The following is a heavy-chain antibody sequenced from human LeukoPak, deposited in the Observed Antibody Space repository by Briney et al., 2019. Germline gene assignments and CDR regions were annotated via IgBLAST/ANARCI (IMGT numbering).Heavy chain of an antibody. CDR2: IYYSGST. D-gene: IGHD2-8*01. J-gene: IGHJ5*02. CDR3: AREYCTNGVCYSNWFDP. Sequence: SETLSLTCTVSGGSISSYYWSWIRQPPGKGLEWIGYIYYSGSTNYNPSLKSRVTISVDTSKNQFSLKLSSVTAADTAVYYCAREYCTNGVCYSNWFDPWGQGTLVTVSS. CDR1: GGSISSYY. V-gene: IGHV4-59*01.